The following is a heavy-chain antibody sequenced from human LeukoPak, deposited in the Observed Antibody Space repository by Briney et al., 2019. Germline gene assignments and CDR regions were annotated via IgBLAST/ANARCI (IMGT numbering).Heavy chain of an antibody. CDR1: GFTFSSYG. CDR3: TKLPGEYYFDY. CDR2: ISYDGSNK. J-gene: IGHJ4*02. Sequence: GRSLRLSCAASGFTFSSYGMHWVRQAPGKGLEWVAVISYDGSNKYYADSVKGRFTISRDNSKNTLYLQMNSLRAEDTAVYYCTKLPGEYYFDYWGQGTLVTVSS. V-gene: IGHV3-30*18. D-gene: IGHD2-21*01.